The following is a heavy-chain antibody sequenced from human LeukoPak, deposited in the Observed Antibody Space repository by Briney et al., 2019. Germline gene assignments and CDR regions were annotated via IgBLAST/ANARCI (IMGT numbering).Heavy chain of an antibody. D-gene: IGHD2-2*02. Sequence: GESLKISCKGSGYSFTSYWIGWVRQMPGKGLEWMGIIYPGDSDTRYSPSFQGQVTISADKSISTAYLQWSSLKASDTAMYYCARIGRYCSSTSCYTKVGPDYWGQGTLVTVSS. CDR2: IYPGDSDT. CDR3: ARIGRYCSSTSCYTKVGPDY. CDR1: GYSFTSYW. J-gene: IGHJ4*02. V-gene: IGHV5-51*01.